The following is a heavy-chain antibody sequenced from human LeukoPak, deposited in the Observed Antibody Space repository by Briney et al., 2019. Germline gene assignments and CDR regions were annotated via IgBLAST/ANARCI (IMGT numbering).Heavy chain of an antibody. D-gene: IGHD3-22*01. Sequence: SVKVSCKASGGTFSSYAISWVRQAPGQGLEWMGGIIPIFGTANYAQKFQGRVTITADESTSTAYMELSSLRSEDTAVYYCASSYYYDSSGYYYSPDYWGQGTLVTVPS. CDR1: GGTFSSYA. V-gene: IGHV1-69*13. CDR3: ASSYYYDSSGYYYSPDY. J-gene: IGHJ4*02. CDR2: IIPIFGTA.